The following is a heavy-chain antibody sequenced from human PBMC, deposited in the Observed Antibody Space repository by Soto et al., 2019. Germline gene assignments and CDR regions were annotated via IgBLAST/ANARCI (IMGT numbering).Heavy chain of an antibody. CDR3: ATLYHYYYYGMDV. CDR2: ISGSGGST. V-gene: IGHV3-23*01. J-gene: IGHJ6*02. CDR1: GFTFSSYA. Sequence: EVQLLESGGGLVQPGGSLRLSCAASGFTFSSYAMSWVRQAPGKGLEWVSAISGSGGSTYYADSVKGRFTISRDNSKNTLYLQMNSLRAEDTAVYYCATLYHYYYYGMDVWVQGTTVTVSS.